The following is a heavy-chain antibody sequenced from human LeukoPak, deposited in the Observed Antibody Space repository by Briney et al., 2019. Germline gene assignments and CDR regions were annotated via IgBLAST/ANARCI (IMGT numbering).Heavy chain of an antibody. J-gene: IGHJ4*02. CDR2: INPNTGGT. V-gene: IGHV1-2*02. D-gene: IGHD3-9*01. CDR3: ARVHATGYFSLDLGY. Sequence: ASLRPSCKASGYTFTPSFMHCARQAPGHGLHWTAWINPNTGGTKYAQKFQGRVTMTRDTAIGTAYMELSTVTSDDTAVYFCARVHATGYFSLDLGYWGQGTLVTVSS. CDR1: GYTFTPSF.